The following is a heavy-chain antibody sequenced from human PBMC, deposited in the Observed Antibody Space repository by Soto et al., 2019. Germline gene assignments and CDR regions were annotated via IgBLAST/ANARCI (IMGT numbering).Heavy chain of an antibody. Sequence: EVQLVESGGVVVQPGGSLRLSCAASGFTFDDYTMHWVRQAPGKGLEWVSLISWDGGSTYYADSVKGRFTISRDNSKNSLYLKMNSLRTEDTALYYCAKARRGGDYGMDVWGQGTTVTVSS. J-gene: IGHJ6*02. CDR3: AKARRGGDYGMDV. CDR2: ISWDGGST. V-gene: IGHV3-43*01. CDR1: GFTFDDYT. D-gene: IGHD3-16*01.